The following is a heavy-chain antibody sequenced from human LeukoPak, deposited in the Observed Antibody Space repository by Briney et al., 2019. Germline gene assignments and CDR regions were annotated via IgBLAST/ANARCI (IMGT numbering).Heavy chain of an antibody. CDR2: IYYSGST. CDR3: ARYSGYDYRRRYFDY. D-gene: IGHD5-12*01. J-gene: IGHJ4*02. V-gene: IGHV4-59*01. CDR1: GGSISSYY. Sequence: NPSETLSLTCTVSGGSISSYYWSWIRQPPGKGLEWIGYIYYSGSTNYNPSLKSRVTISVDTSKSQFSLKLSSVTAADTAVYYCARYSGYDYRRRYFDYWGQGTLVTVSS.